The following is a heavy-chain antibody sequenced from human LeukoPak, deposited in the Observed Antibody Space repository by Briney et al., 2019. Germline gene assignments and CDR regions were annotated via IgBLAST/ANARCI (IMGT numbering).Heavy chain of an antibody. CDR2: IYYSGST. CDR1: GGSISSYY. CDR3: ARSGTMVRGVPLEIPYYYYYGMDV. V-gene: IGHV4-59*01. J-gene: IGHJ6*02. Sequence: PSETLSLTCTVSGGSISSYYWSWIRQPPGKGLEWIGYIYYSGSTNYNPSLKSRVTITVDTSKNQFPLTLSSVTAADTAVYYCARSGTMVRGVPLEIPYYYYYGMDVWGQGTTVTVSS. D-gene: IGHD3-10*01.